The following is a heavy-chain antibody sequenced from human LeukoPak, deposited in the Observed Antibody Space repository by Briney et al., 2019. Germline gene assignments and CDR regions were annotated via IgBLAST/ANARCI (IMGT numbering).Heavy chain of an antibody. D-gene: IGHD3-10*01. CDR1: GFTFSSYG. CDR2: IRYDGSNK. J-gene: IGHJ5*02. V-gene: IGHV3-30*02. Sequence: GGSLRLSCAASGFTFSSYGMHWVRQAPGKGLEWVAFIRYDGSNKYYADSVKGRFTISRDNSKNTLYLQMNSLRAEDTAVYYCAKDSYYYGSGRYNWFDPWGQGTLVTVSS. CDR3: AKDSYYYGSGRYNWFDP.